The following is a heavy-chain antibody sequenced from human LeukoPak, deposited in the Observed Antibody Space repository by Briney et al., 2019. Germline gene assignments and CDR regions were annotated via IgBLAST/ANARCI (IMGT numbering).Heavy chain of an antibody. Sequence: GGSLRLSCAASGFTFSSYAMHWVRQAPGKGLEWVAVISYDGSNKYYADSVKGRFTISRDNSKNTLYLQMNSLRAEDTAVYYCAREGNRIAPGAFDIWGQGTMVTVSS. CDR2: ISYDGSNK. CDR1: GFTFSSYA. CDR3: AREGNRIAPGAFDI. V-gene: IGHV3-30-3*01. D-gene: IGHD6-13*01. J-gene: IGHJ3*02.